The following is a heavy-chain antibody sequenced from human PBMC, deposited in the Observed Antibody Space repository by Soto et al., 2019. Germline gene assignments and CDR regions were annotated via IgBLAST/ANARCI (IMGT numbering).Heavy chain of an antibody. CDR3: ARGTAMAHVDY. J-gene: IGHJ4*02. V-gene: IGHV3-74*01. CDR2: INSDGSST. CDR1: GFTFSSYW. D-gene: IGHD5-18*01. Sequence: GGSLRLSCAASGFTFSSYWMHWVRQAPGKGLVWVSRINSDGSSTSYADSVKGRFTISRDNAKNTLYLQMKSLSAEDTAVYYCARGTAMAHVDYWGQGTLVTVSS.